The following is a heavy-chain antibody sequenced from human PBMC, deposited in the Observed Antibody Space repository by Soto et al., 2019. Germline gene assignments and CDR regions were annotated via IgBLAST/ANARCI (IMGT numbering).Heavy chain of an antibody. J-gene: IGHJ4*02. CDR3: ASHSGVAALGGLDH. V-gene: IGHV4-59*08. Sequence: QVQLQESGPGLVKPSETLSLTCTVSGGSFTSDYWCWIRQPPGKGLQWIGYIYYNGTTNYNPSLKSRLTISQDTAKGQISLELTSLTAADTAVYYCASHSGVAALGGLDHWGQGTLVTVSS. CDR2: IYYNGTT. CDR1: GGSFTSDY. D-gene: IGHD2-8*01.